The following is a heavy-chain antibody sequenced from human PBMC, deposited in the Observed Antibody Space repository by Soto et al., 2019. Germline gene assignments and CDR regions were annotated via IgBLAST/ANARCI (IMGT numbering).Heavy chain of an antibody. CDR3: ARAKEYTSSSGMDV. J-gene: IGHJ6*02. D-gene: IGHD6-6*01. CDR1: GDSVSSDTAA. CDR2: TYYRSKWYN. V-gene: IGHV6-1*01. Sequence: SQTLSLTCAISGDSVSSDTAAWNWIRQSPSRGLEWLGRTYYRSKWYNDYAVSVKSRITLNPDTSKNQFSLQLNSLTPGDTAVYYCARAKEYTSSSGMDVWGQGITVTVSS.